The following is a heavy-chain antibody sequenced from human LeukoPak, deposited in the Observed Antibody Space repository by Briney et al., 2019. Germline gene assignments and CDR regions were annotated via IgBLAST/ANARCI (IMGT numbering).Heavy chain of an antibody. CDR3: ARDVYYDFWSGVDY. D-gene: IGHD3-3*01. CDR2: IKQDGSEK. V-gene: IGHV3-7*01. CDR1: GFTFSSYW. Sequence: GGSLRLSCAASGFTFSSYWMSWVRQAPGNGLEWVANIKQDGSEKYYVDSVKGRFTIYRDNAKNSLYLQMNSLRAEDTAVYYCARDVYYDFWSGVDYWGQGTLVTVSS. J-gene: IGHJ4*02.